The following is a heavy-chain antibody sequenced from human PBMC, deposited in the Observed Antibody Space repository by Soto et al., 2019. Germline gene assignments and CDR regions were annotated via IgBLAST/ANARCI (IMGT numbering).Heavy chain of an antibody. CDR2: ISHSGTT. Sequence: SETLSLTCLVSGFPISSTYSWGWILQPPGKGLEWIGSISHSGTTSYSPSLTSRVSISVDTSKNQVSLKLTSVTAGDTAVYFCARVTMVIRDSDHFGVDVWGHGTTVTVSS. V-gene: IGHV4-38-2*02. D-gene: IGHD4-17*01. J-gene: IGHJ6*02. CDR1: GFPISSTYS. CDR3: ARVTMVIRDSDHFGVDV.